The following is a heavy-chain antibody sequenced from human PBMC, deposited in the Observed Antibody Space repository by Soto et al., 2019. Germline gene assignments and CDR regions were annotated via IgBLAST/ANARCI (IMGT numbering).Heavy chain of an antibody. J-gene: IGHJ3*01. V-gene: IGHV3-30-3*01. CDR1: GFTFSSYA. CDR3: ARDHDDAFDL. Sequence: QVQLVESGGGVVQPGRSLRLSCAASGFTFSSYAMHWVRQAPGKGLEWVAVISYDGSNKYYADSVKGRFTISRDNSKNTLYLQMNSLRAEDTAVYYCARDHDDAFDLWGQGTMVTVSS. CDR2: ISYDGSNK.